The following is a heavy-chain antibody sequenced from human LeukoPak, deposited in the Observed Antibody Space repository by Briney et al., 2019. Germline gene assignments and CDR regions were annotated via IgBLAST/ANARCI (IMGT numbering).Heavy chain of an antibody. Sequence: PGGSLRLSCAASGFTFSSYGMHWVRQAPGKGLEWVAVIWYDGSNKYYADSVKGRFTISRDNSKNTLYLQMNSLRAEDTAMFYCAREFSGSISRHFDYWGQGTLVTVSS. CDR1: GFTFSSYG. CDR3: AREFSGSISRHFDY. D-gene: IGHD2-15*01. V-gene: IGHV3-33*01. J-gene: IGHJ4*02. CDR2: IWYDGSNK.